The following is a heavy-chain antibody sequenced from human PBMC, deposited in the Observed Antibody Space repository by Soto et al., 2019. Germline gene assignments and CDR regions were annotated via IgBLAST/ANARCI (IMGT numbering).Heavy chain of an antibody. D-gene: IGHD5-18*01. CDR3: ARDSLLAEFKSVDTAMVNSLGY. J-gene: IGHJ4*02. Sequence: GASVKVSCKASGYTFTSYYMHWVRQAPGQGLEWMGIINPSGGSTSYAQKFQGRVTMTRDTSTSTVYMELSSLRSEDTAVYYCARDSLLAEFKSVDTAMVNSLGYWGQGTLVTVSS. CDR2: INPSGGST. V-gene: IGHV1-46*01. CDR1: GYTFTSYY.